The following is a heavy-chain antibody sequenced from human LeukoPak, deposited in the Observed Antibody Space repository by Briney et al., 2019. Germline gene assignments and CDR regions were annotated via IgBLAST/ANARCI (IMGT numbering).Heavy chain of an antibody. CDR3: ARDRGYEIFDY. D-gene: IGHD5-12*01. J-gene: IGHJ4*02. CDR2: IKEDGSEK. V-gene: IGHV3-7*03. CDR1: GFTFSSSW. Sequence: GGFLRLSCAASGFTFSSSWMNWVRQAPGKGLEWVANIKEDGSEKYYVDSVKGRFSISRDNAKNSLYLQMNSLRAEDTAVYYCARDRGYEIFDYWGQGTLVTVSS.